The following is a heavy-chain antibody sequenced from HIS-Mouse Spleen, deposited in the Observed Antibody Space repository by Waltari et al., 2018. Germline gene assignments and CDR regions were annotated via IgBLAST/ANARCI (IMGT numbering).Heavy chain of an antibody. D-gene: IGHD1-26*01. J-gene: IGHJ4*02. Sequence: QVQLVESGGGVVQPGRSLSLSCAASGFTFSSYGMHWVRQAPGKGLEWVAVISYDGSNKYYADSVKGRFTISRDNSKNTLYLQMNSLRAEDTAVYYCAKIRVGATDYWGQGTLVTVSS. CDR3: AKIRVGATDY. V-gene: IGHV3-30*18. CDR2: ISYDGSNK. CDR1: GFTFSSYG.